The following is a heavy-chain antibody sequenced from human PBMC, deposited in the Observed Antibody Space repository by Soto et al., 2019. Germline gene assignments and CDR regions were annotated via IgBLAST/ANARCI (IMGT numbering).Heavy chain of an antibody. D-gene: IGHD3-22*01. V-gene: IGHV5-51*01. CDR2: IYPGDSDT. Sequence: GESLQISCKGSGYSFTSYWIGWVRQMPGKGLEWMGIIYPGDSDTRYSPSFQGQVTSSADKSISTAYLQWSSLKASDTAMYYCARQDEFITLLLDYWGQGTLVTVSS. CDR3: ARQDEFITLLLDY. CDR1: GYSFTSYW. J-gene: IGHJ4*02.